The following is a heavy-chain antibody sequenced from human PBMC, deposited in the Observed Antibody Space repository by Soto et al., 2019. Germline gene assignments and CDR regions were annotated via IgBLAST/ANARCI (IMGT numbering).Heavy chain of an antibody. V-gene: IGHV3-21*01. CDR2: ISSSSSYI. J-gene: IGHJ4*02. Sequence: GGSLRLSCAASGFTFSSYSMNWVRQAPGKGLEWVSSISSSSSYIYYADSVKGRFTISRDNAKNSLYLQMNSLRAEDTAVYYFARDWGYYDSSGYYSSSQLDYWGQGTLVTVSS. D-gene: IGHD3-22*01. CDR3: ARDWGYYDSSGYYSSSQLDY. CDR1: GFTFSSYS.